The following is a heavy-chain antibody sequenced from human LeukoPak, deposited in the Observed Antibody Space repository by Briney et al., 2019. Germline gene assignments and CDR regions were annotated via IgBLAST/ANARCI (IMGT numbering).Heavy chain of an antibody. Sequence: PSETLSLTCTVSGGSISSGGYYWSWIRQHPGKGLEWIGYIYYSGSTYYNPSLKSRVTISVDTSKNQFSLKLSSVTAADTAVYYCARGRYYYDSSGYYPDYWGQGTLVTVSS. CDR3: ARGRYYYDSSGYYPDY. CDR1: GGSISSGGYY. V-gene: IGHV4-31*03. CDR2: IYYSGST. J-gene: IGHJ4*02. D-gene: IGHD3-22*01.